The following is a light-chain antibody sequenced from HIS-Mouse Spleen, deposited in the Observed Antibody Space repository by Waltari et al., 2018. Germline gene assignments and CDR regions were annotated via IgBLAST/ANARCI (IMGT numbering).Light chain of an antibody. Sequence: QSALTQPAPVSGSPGQSITIHCTGPSRDVGGYNYVPWYQKHPGKDPKLMIYEVSNRPSGVSNRFSGSKSGNTASLTISGLQAEDEADYYCSSYTSSSTYVFGTGTKVTVL. CDR3: SSYTSSSTYV. J-gene: IGLJ1*01. V-gene: IGLV2-14*01. CDR2: EVS. CDR1: SRDVGGYNY.